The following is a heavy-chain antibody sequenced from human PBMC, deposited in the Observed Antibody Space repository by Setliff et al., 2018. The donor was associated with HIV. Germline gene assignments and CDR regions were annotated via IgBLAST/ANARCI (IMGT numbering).Heavy chain of an antibody. CDR3: ARHWLPYYYGSGSTFPYYMDV. D-gene: IGHD3-10*01. CDR2: INYSGST. CDR1: GGSISSGGSY. V-gene: IGHV4-39*01. Sequence: SETLSLTCTVSGGSISSGGSYWSWIRQHPGKGLEWIGYINYSGSTYYNPSLKSRVTISVDTSKNQFSLKLSSVTAADTAVYYCARHWLPYYYGSGSTFPYYMDVWGKGTTVTVSS. J-gene: IGHJ6*03.